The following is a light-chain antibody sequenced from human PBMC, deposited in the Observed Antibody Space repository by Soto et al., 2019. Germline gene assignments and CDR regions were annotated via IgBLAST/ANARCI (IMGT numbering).Light chain of an antibody. CDR2: AFT. CDR1: SSNIGAGYD. J-gene: IGLJ3*02. Sequence: QSVLTQPPSVSGAPGERVTISCTWTSSNIGAGYDVHWYQKGLNTAPKLVMSAFTDRPSGVPDRFSGSRSASSASLTVTGLQAEDEADYYCQSYDIRLSSWVFGGGTKLTVL. CDR3: QSYDIRLSSWV. V-gene: IGLV1-40*01.